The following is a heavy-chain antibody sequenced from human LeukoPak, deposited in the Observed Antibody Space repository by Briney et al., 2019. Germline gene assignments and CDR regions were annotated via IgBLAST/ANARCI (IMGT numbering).Heavy chain of an antibody. CDR1: GGSISSSTYY. CDR2: IYNSGST. Sequence: SETLSLTCSVSGGSISSSTYYWGWIRQPPGKGLEWIGNIYNSGSTYYNPSLKSRVTISVDTSKNQFSLKLSSVTAADTAVYYCARQAYRSNLGWFDPGGEGTLVTVSS. V-gene: IGHV4-39*01. J-gene: IGHJ5*02. D-gene: IGHD6-13*01. CDR3: ARQAYRSNLGWFDP.